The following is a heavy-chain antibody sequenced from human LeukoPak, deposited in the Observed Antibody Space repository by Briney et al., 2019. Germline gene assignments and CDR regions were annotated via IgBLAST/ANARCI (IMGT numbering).Heavy chain of an antibody. CDR1: GYTFTSYG. CDR2: ISAYNGNT. V-gene: IGHV1-18*01. CDR3: ARGRFYDSSGLKFDY. J-gene: IGHJ4*02. D-gene: IGHD3-22*01. Sequence: ASVKVSCKASGYTFTSYGISWVRQAPGQGLEWMGWISAYNGNTNYAQKLQGRVTMTTDTSTSTAYMELRSLRSDDTAVYYCARGRFYDSSGLKFDYWGQGTLVTVSS.